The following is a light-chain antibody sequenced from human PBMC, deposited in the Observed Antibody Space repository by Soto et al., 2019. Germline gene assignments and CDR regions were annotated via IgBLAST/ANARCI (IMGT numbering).Light chain of an antibody. CDR3: SSYTSSSTHVV. J-gene: IGLJ2*01. Sequence: QSALTQSASVSGSPGQSITISCTGTSSDVGGYNYVCWFQQHPGKAPKLMIYDVGNRPSGVSNRFSGSKSGNTASLTISGLQAEDEADYYCSSYTSSSTHVVFGGGTKLTVL. CDR2: DVG. V-gene: IGLV2-14*01. CDR1: SSDVGGYNY.